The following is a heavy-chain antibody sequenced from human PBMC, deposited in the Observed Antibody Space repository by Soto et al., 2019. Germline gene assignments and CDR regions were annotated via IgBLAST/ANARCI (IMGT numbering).Heavy chain of an antibody. V-gene: IGHV3-7*01. CDR2: MNQDGSHV. CDR3: AKDEPQANDYGDYVIY. Sequence: GGSLRLSCVASGFSISSSWICWIRQTPGKGLEWVTNMNQDGSHVAYADAVKGRFTVSRDNAKNAVYLQMNSLTVEDTAVYYCAKDEPQANDYGDYVIYWGQGTLVTVSS. CDR1: GFSISSSW. D-gene: IGHD4-17*01. J-gene: IGHJ4*02.